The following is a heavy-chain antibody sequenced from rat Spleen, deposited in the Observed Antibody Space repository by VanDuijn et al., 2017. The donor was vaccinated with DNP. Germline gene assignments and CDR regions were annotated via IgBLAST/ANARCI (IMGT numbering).Heavy chain of an antibody. J-gene: IGHJ2*01. CDR1: GFSLASFG. CDR3: VRWQLYLSYFDY. V-gene: IGHV2-16*01. CDR2: IWGGGST. D-gene: IGHD1-2*01. Sequence: QVQLKESGPGLVQPSQTLSLTCTVSGFSLASFGVSWVRQPPGKGLEWIAAIWGGGSTDYNSALKSRLSISRDTSKSQVLLKMNSLQTEDTAMYFCVRWQLYLSYFDYWGQGVMVTVSS.